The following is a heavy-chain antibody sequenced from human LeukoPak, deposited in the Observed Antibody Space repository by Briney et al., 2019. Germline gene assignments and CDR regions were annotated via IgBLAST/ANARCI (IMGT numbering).Heavy chain of an antibody. CDR3: AHTRAVTGIGYFDY. Sequence: ESGPTLVKPTQTLTLTCTFSGFSLSTHGDAVGWIRQPPGKALEWLALIYWDDDERYSPSLRSRVTLTKDTSNSQVIFRMTNMDPVDTATYFCAHTRAVTGIGYFDYWGQGALVTVSS. J-gene: IGHJ4*02. V-gene: IGHV2-5*02. CDR1: GFSLSTHGDA. CDR2: IYWDDDE. D-gene: IGHD2-21*02.